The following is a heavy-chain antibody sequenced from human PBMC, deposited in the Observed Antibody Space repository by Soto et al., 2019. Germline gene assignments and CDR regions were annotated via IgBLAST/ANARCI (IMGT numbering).Heavy chain of an antibody. D-gene: IGHD2-15*01. CDR3: ARDLYGGISPRNYYYGMDV. CDR1: GFTFSSYG. Sequence: QVQLVESGGGVVQPGRSLRLSCAASGFTFSSYGMHWVRQAPGKGLEWVAVIWYDGSNKYYADSVKGRFTISRDNSKNTLYLQMNSLRAEDTAVYYCARDLYGGISPRNYYYGMDVWGQGTTVTVSS. J-gene: IGHJ6*02. CDR2: IWYDGSNK. V-gene: IGHV3-33*01.